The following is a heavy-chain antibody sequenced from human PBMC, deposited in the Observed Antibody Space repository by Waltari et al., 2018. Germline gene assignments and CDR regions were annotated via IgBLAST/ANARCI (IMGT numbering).Heavy chain of an antibody. Sequence: QVQLVESGGGVVQPGRSLRLSCAASGFTFSSYGMHWVRQAPGKGLEWVAGISYDGSNKYYADSVKGRFTISRDNSKNTLYLQMNSLRAEDTAVYYCAKDTSGSYSRYFDYWGQGTLVTVSS. D-gene: IGHD1-26*01. CDR2: ISYDGSNK. CDR3: AKDTSGSYSRYFDY. V-gene: IGHV3-30*18. J-gene: IGHJ4*02. CDR1: GFTFSSYG.